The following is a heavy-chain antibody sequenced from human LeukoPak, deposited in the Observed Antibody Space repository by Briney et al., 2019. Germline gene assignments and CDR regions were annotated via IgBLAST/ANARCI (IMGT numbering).Heavy chain of an antibody. V-gene: IGHV4-39*07. CDR2: ISYSGST. Sequence: SETLSLTCTVSGGSISSSSYYWGWIRQPPGKGLEWIGSISYSGSTYYNPSLKSRVTISVDTSKNQFSLQLTSVTAADTAVYFCARYLAVAGTNFDYWGQGTLVTVSS. CDR1: GGSISSSSYY. D-gene: IGHD6-19*01. J-gene: IGHJ4*02. CDR3: ARYLAVAGTNFDY.